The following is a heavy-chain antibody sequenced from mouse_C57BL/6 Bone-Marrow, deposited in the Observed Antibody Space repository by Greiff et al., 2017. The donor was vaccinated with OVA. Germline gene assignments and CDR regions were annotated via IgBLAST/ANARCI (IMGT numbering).Heavy chain of an antibody. CDR3: ARPSYYYGERAMDY. CDR2: ISGGGGNT. Sequence: EVKVVESGGGLVKPGGSLKLSCAASGFTFSSYTMSWVRQTPEKRLEWVATISGGGGNTYYPDSVKGRFTISRDNAKNTLYLQMSSLRSEDTALYYCARPSYYYGERAMDYWGQGTSVTVSS. V-gene: IGHV5-9*01. J-gene: IGHJ4*01. CDR1: GFTFSSYT. D-gene: IGHD1-1*01.